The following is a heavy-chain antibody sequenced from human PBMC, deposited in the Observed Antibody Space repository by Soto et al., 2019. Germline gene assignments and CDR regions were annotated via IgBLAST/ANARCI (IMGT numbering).Heavy chain of an antibody. CDR3: ASQATGWYPDF. CDR2: IYSSGST. D-gene: IGHD6-19*01. J-gene: IGHJ4*02. CDR1: GGSISSAGYY. V-gene: IGHV4-31*03. Sequence: QVQLQESGPGLVKPSQTLSLTCTVSGGSISSAGYYWSWIRQFPGKGLEWIGYIYSSGSTYYNPSLNSRVTISVDTSKNQFPLKLSSVTAADTAVYYCASQATGWYPDFWGQGTLVTVSS.